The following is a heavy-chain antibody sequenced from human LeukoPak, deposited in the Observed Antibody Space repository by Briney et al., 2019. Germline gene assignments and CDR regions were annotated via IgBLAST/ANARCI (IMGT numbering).Heavy chain of an antibody. Sequence: ASVKVPCQASGYTFITYAITWVLQAPGQGLEWMGWITPYNGDTNYAQNLQDRVTMTTDTSTSTAYMELRSLRSDDTAVYFCARVAGVSYNLFVSGGEGTLVTVSS. CDR3: ARVAGVSYNLFVS. J-gene: IGHJ5*01. CDR1: GYTFITYA. CDR2: ITPYNGDT. D-gene: IGHD1-26*01. V-gene: IGHV1-18*01.